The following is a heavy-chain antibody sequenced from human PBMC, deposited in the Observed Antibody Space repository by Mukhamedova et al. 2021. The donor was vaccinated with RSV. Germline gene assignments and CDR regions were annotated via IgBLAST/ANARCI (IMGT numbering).Heavy chain of an antibody. J-gene: IGHJ4*02. CDR2: IYHTGRT. D-gene: IGHD4-11*01. Sequence: EWIGSIYHTGRTYYNPSLKSRVTISVDTSKDQFSLKLTSVTAADTAVYFCARSENPSRTVTVDYWGQVTLVTVCS. V-gene: IGHV4-38-2*01. CDR3: ARSENPSRTVTVDY.